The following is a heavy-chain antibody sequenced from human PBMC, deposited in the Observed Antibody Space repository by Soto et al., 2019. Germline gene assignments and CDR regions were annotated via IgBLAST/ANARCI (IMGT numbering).Heavy chain of an antibody. D-gene: IGHD3-3*01. V-gene: IGHV4-34*01. CDR3: ARVRDWLDP. CDR2: IDHSGYT. J-gene: IGHJ5*02. Sequence: PSETLSLTCAVYCGSFSGYYWNWIRQPPGKGLEWIGEIDHSGYTNYNPSLKSRVTISVDTSKNQFSLRLTSVTAADTAVYYCARVRDWLDPWGQGTMVTVSS. CDR1: CGSFSGYY.